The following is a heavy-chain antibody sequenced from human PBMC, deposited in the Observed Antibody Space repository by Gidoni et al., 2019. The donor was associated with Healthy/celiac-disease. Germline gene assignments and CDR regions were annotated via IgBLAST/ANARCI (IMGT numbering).Heavy chain of an antibody. CDR3: AREYYDSSGYYPNWFDP. V-gene: IGHV4-4*07. Sequence: QVQLQESGPGLVKPSETLSLTCTVSGGSISSYYWSWIRQPAGKGLEWIGRIYTSGSTNYNPSLKSRVTMSVDTSKNQFSLKLSSVTAADTAVYYCAREYYDSSGYYPNWFDPWGQGTLVTVSS. J-gene: IGHJ5*02. CDR2: IYTSGST. CDR1: GGSISSYY. D-gene: IGHD3-22*01.